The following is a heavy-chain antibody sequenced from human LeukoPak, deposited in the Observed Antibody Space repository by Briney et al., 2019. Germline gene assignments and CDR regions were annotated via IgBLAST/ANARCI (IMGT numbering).Heavy chain of an antibody. D-gene: IGHD3-22*01. V-gene: IGHV3-21*01. Sequence: GGPLRLPCAASGFTLSSYSKNWVRHAPGKGLEWVSYISSSSSYIYYADSVKGRFTISRDNAKNSLYLQMNSLRAEETAVYYCAGRITRDSSGYGFCYWGQGTLVTVSS. J-gene: IGHJ4*02. CDR3: AGRITRDSSGYGFCY. CDR1: GFTLSSYS. CDR2: ISSSSSYI.